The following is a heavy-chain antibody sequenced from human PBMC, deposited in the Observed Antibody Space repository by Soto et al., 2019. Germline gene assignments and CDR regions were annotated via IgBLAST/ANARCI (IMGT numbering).Heavy chain of an antibody. D-gene: IGHD6-13*01. CDR3: ALMDSSSWHVHPHWVDP. J-gene: IGHJ5*02. CDR2: INAGNGNT. V-gene: IGHV1-3*01. Sequence: QVQLVQSGAEVKKPGASVKVSCKASGYTFTSYAMHWVRQAPGQRLEWMGWINAGNGNTKYSQKFQGRVTITRDTSASTAYMEQSSRRSEDTAVYYCALMDSSSWHVHPHWVDPWGQGTLVTVSS. CDR1: GYTFTSYA.